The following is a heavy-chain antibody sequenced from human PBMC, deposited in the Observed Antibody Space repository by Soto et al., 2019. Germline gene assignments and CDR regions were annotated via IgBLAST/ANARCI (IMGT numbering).Heavy chain of an antibody. D-gene: IGHD3-16*01. V-gene: IGHV1-3*01. CDR3: ARVVYYGRSFYYFDY. CDR2: INAGNGNT. Sequence: ASVKVPCKASGYTFTSYAMHWVRQAPGQRREGMGWINAGNGNTKYSQKFQGRVTITRDTSASTAYMELSSLRSEDTAVYYCARVVYYGRSFYYFDYWGQGTLVTVSS. J-gene: IGHJ4*02. CDR1: GYTFTSYA.